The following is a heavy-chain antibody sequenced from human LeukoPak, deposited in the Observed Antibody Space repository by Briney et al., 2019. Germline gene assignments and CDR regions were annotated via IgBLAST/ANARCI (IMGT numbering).Heavy chain of an antibody. J-gene: IGHJ4*02. CDR2: ISGSGGST. V-gene: IGHV3-23*01. Sequence: GGSLRLSCAASGFTFSSYAMSWVRQAPGKGLEWDSAISGSGGSTYYADSVKGRFTISRDNSKNTLYLQMNSLRAEDTAVYYCAKGHPPNYYDSSGYLVYFDYWGQGTLVTVSS. D-gene: IGHD3-22*01. CDR3: AKGHPPNYYDSSGYLVYFDY. CDR1: GFTFSSYA.